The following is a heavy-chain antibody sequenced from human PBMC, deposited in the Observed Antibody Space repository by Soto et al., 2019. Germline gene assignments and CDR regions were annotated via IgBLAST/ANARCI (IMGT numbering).Heavy chain of an antibody. V-gene: IGHV4-59*01. D-gene: IGHD4-17*01. Sequence: SETLSLTCTVSGGSISSYYWSWIRQPPGKGLEWIGYIYYSGSTNYNPSLKSRVTISVDTSKNQFSLKLSSVTAADTAVYYCARVETGPVTFTDWGQGTLVTVSS. J-gene: IGHJ4*02. CDR2: IYYSGST. CDR1: GGSISSYY. CDR3: ARVETGPVTFTD.